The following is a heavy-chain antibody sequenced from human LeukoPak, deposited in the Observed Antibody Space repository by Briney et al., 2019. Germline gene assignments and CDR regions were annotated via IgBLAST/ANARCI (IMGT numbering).Heavy chain of an antibody. CDR1: GGSISGYY. CDR3: ARDLDNSGWYVFDY. CDR2: THYSGST. D-gene: IGHD6-19*01. V-gene: IGHV4-59*01. J-gene: IGHJ4*02. Sequence: KPSETLSPTCSVFGGSISGYYWSWIRQPPGKGLEWIGYTHYSGSTSYNPSLKSRVIISVDTSKNQLSLKLSSVTAADTAVYYCARDLDNSGWYVFDYWGQGNLVTVSS.